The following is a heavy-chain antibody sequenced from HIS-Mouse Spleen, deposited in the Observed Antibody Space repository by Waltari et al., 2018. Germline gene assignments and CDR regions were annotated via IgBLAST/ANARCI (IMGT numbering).Heavy chain of an antibody. CDR3: AREIPYSSSWYDWYFDL. V-gene: IGHV4-39*07. CDR1: GGSISSSSYY. Sequence: QLQLQESGPGLVKPSETLSLTCTVSGGSISSSSYYWGWIRQPPGKGLEWIGSIYYSGGPSYNPSLKSRVNISVDTSKNQFSLKLSSVTAADTAVYYCAREIPYSSSWYDWYFDLWGRGTLVTVSS. D-gene: IGHD6-13*01. CDR2: IYYSGGP. J-gene: IGHJ2*01.